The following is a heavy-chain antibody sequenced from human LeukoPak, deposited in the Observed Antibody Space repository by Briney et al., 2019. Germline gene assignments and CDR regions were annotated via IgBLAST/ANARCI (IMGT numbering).Heavy chain of an antibody. Sequence: AGSLTLSCAASGFTFSSFGMHWVRQAPGKGLEWVAVIWYDGSNKYYADSVKGRFTISRDNSKNTLYLQMNSLRAEDTAVYYCARVLDAYFDYWGQGTLVTVSS. CDR3: ARVLDAYFDY. D-gene: IGHD1-1*01. CDR2: IWYDGSNK. CDR1: GFTFSSFG. J-gene: IGHJ4*02. V-gene: IGHV3-33*01.